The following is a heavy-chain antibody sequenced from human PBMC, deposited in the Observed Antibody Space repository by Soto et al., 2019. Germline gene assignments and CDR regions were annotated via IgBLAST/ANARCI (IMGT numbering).Heavy chain of an antibody. J-gene: IGHJ4*02. CDR3: ARGSDTAMADFDY. Sequence: PSETLSLTCAVYGGSFSGYYWSWIRQPPGKGLEWIGEINHSGSTNYNPSLKCRVTISVDTSKNQFSLKLSSVTAADTAVYYCARGSDTAMADFDYWGQGTLVTVSS. CDR2: INHSGST. CDR1: GGSFSGYY. V-gene: IGHV4-34*01. D-gene: IGHD5-18*01.